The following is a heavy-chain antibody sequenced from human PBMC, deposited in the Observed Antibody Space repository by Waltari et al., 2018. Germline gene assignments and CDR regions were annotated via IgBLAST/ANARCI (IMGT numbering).Heavy chain of an antibody. J-gene: IGHJ3*02. V-gene: IGHV4-38-2*01. CDR2: IYHSGST. CDR1: GYSISSGYY. D-gene: IGHD5-12*01. CDR3: ARLPRLPDDAFDI. Sequence: QVQLQESGPGLVKPSETLSLTCAVSGYSISSGYYWGWIRQPPGKGLEWIGSIYHSGSTYYNPSLKSRVTISVDTSKNQFSLKLSSVTAADTAVYYCARLPRLPDDAFDIWGQGTMVTVSS.